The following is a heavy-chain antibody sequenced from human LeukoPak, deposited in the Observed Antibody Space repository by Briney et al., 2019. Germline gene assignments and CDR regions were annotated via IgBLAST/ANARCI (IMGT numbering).Heavy chain of an antibody. D-gene: IGHD6-19*01. V-gene: IGHV3-23*01. Sequence: GGSLRLSCAASGFTFSSYAMSWVRQAPGKGLEWVSAISGSGGSTYYADSVKGRFTISRDNSENTLYLQMNSLRAEDTAVYYCAKDRSVGIAVAQGIQIDYWGQGTLVTVSS. CDR1: GFTFSSYA. CDR3: AKDRSVGIAVAQGIQIDY. CDR2: ISGSGGST. J-gene: IGHJ4*02.